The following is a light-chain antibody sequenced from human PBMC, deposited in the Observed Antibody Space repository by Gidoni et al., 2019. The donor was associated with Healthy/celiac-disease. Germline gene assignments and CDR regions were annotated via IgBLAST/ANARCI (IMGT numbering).Light chain of an antibody. CDR3: QQSYSTPRGT. J-gene: IGKJ1*01. Sequence: DIQMTQSPSSLSASVGDSVPITCRASQSISSYLNWYQQKPGKAPKLLIYAASSLQSGVPSRFSGSGAGTDFTLTISSLQPEDFATYYCQQSYSTPRGTFXXXTKVEIK. V-gene: IGKV1-39*01. CDR1: QSISSY. CDR2: AAS.